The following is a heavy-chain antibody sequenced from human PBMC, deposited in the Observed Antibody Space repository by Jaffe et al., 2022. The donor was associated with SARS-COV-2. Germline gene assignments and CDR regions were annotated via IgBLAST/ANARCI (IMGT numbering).Heavy chain of an antibody. D-gene: IGHD4-17*01. Sequence: EVHLVESGGGLVQPGESLRLSCAASGFTFSTSWMGWVRQPPGKGLEWVAIIRGDEAEIYYVDSVKGRFTISRNNAKNSLYLQMNSLRVEDTAVYYCARDPEYGALDYWGQGTLVTVSS. V-gene: IGHV3-7*01. J-gene: IGHJ4*02. CDR2: IRGDEAEI. CDR1: GFTFSTSW. CDR3: ARDPEYGALDY.